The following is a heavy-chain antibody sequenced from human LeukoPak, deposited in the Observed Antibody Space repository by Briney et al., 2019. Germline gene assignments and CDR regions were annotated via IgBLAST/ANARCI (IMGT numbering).Heavy chain of an antibody. CDR3: ARGINGDYSLLG. Sequence: ASVKVSCKASGYTFTSYYMHWVRQAPGQGREWMGIINPSGGSTSYAQKFQGRVTMTRDMSTSTAYMELSSLRSEDTAVYYCARGINGDYSLLGWGQGTLVTVSS. CDR1: GYTFTSYY. CDR2: INPSGGST. J-gene: IGHJ4*02. V-gene: IGHV1-46*01. D-gene: IGHD4-17*01.